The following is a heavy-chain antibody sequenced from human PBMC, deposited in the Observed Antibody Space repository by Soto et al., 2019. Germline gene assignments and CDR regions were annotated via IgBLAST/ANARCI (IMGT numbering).Heavy chain of an antibody. CDR1: GGSISSGDYY. J-gene: IGHJ4*02. CDR2: IYYSGST. D-gene: IGHD1-26*01. Sequence: QVQLQESGPGLVKPSQTLSLTCTVSGGSISSGDYYWSWIRQPPGKVLEWIGYIYYSGSTYYNPSLKRRVTISVDTSKNQFSLKLSSVTAADTAVYYCARDSSGSYSNYFDYWGEGTLVTVSS. V-gene: IGHV4-30-4*01. CDR3: ARDSSGSYSNYFDY.